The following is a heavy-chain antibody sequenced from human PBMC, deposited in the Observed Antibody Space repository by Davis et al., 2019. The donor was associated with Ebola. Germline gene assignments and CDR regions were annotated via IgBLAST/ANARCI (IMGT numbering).Heavy chain of an antibody. J-gene: IGHJ4*02. CDR1: GFTFTSYA. CDR3: ARDGARGWWWPGLFDY. CDR2: IWYDGSNK. D-gene: IGHD2-21*01. V-gene: IGHV3-33*08. Sequence: GGSLRLSCAASGFTFTSYAMSWVRQAPGKGLEWVAVIWYDGSNKYYADSVKGRFTISRDNSKNTLYLQMNSLRAEDTAVYYCARDGARGWWWPGLFDYWGQGTLVTVSS.